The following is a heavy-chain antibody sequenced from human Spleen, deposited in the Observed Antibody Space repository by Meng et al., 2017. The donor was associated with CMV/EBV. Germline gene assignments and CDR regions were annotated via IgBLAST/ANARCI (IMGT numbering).Heavy chain of an antibody. CDR2: IHSGGTT. CDR1: GFTVSSNY. J-gene: IGHJ4*02. D-gene: IGHD6-13*01. Sequence: GESLKISCAASGFTVSSNYMSWVRQAPQKGLEWVSVIHSGGTTYYADSVEGRFTISRDNSKNTLYLQMNSLRAEDTAVYFCARDHPTIAGPYWGQGTLVTVSS. V-gene: IGHV3-66*02. CDR3: ARDHPTIAGPY.